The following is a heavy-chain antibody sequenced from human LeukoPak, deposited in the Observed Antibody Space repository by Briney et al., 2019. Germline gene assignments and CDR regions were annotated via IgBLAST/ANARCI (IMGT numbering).Heavy chain of an antibody. D-gene: IGHD3-10*01. Sequence: SETLSLTCTVSGGSISSYYWSWIRQPPGKGLEWIGYIYYSGSTNYNPSLKSRVTISVDTSKNQFSLKLSSVTAADTAVYYCARFHYGSGSYYPGFDPWGQGTLVTVSS. V-gene: IGHV4-59*12. CDR2: IYYSGST. CDR1: GGSISSYY. CDR3: ARFHYGSGSYYPGFDP. J-gene: IGHJ5*02.